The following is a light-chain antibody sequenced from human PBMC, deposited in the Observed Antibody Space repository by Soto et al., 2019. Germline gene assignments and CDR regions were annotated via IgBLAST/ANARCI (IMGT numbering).Light chain of an antibody. J-gene: IGKJ1*01. CDR2: GAS. CDR3: RQYGTSPRRT. V-gene: IGKV3-20*01. CDR1: QSISSDS. Sequence: DIVLTQSPGTLSLSPGDTATLSCRASQSISSDSLAWFQQKPGQAPRLLFYGASSRASDIPDRFRGSGSGTDFALTISKLEPEDFAVYYCRQYGTSPRRTFGQGTNLQIK.